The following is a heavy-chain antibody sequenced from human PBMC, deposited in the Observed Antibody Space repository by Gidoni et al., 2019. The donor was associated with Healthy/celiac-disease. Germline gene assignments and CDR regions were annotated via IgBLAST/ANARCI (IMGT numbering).Heavy chain of an antibody. Sequence: QVQLVESGGGVVQPGRSLRLSCAASGFTFSSYGMHWVRQAPVKGLEWVAVIWYDGSNKYYADAVKCRFTISRDNSKNTLYLQMNSLRAEDTAVYYCARAKSYYDSSGLDYWGQGTLVTVSS. V-gene: IGHV3-33*01. D-gene: IGHD3-22*01. J-gene: IGHJ4*02. CDR2: IWYDGSNK. CDR3: ARAKSYYDSSGLDY. CDR1: GFTFSSYG.